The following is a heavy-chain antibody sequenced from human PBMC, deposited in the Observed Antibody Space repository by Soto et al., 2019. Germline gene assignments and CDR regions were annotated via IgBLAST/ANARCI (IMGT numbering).Heavy chain of an antibody. CDR2: FDPEDGET. J-gene: IGHJ4*02. CDR1: GYTLTELS. Sequence: ASVKVYCKVSGYTLTELSMHWVRQAPGKGLEWMGGFDPEDGETIYAQKFQGRVTMTEDTSTDTAYMELSSLRSEDTAVYYCATEVPTMVRGVIKNYYFDYWGQGTLVTVSS. D-gene: IGHD3-10*01. V-gene: IGHV1-24*01. CDR3: ATEVPTMVRGVIKNYYFDY.